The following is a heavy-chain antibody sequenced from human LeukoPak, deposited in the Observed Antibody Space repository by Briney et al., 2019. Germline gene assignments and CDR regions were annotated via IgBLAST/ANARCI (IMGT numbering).Heavy chain of an antibody. V-gene: IGHV4-39*01. D-gene: IGHD1-26*01. J-gene: IGHJ4*02. CDR3: ARIIVGASFDY. Sequence: SETLSLTCTVSGGSISSSSYYWGWIRQPPGKGLEWIGSIYYSGSTYYNPSLKSRVTISVDTSKNQFSLKLSSVTAADTAVYYCARIIVGASFDYWGQGTLVTVSS. CDR2: IYYSGST. CDR1: GGSISSSSYY.